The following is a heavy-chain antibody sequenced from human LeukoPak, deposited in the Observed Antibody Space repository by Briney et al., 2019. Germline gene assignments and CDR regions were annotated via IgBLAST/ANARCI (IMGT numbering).Heavy chain of an antibody. J-gene: IGHJ4*02. CDR2: INPDGTAK. D-gene: IGHD2-8*02. Sequence: GGSLRLSCAVSGFTFSDYWFHWVRQTPGKGPEWVSRINPDGTAKAYADSVKGRFTISRDNTKSTLYLQMSALRAEDTAIYYCARARAGSGCIDYWGQGNLVTVFS. CDR3: ARARAGSGCIDY. V-gene: IGHV3-74*01. CDR1: GFTFSDYW.